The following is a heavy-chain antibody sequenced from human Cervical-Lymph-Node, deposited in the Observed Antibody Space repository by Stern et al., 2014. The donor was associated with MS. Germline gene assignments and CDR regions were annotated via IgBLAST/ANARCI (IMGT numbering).Heavy chain of an antibody. CDR2: IIPSSGGT. J-gene: IGHJ4*02. D-gene: IGHD2-15*01. CDR3: ARLSDDSSYSLSY. Sequence: QVQLMQSGAEVKKPGASVKVSCKASGYRFIDYYMHWVRQAPGQGIEWMGRIIPSSGGTEYAQKFQGRVTMTRDTSISAAYMELSSLRSDDTAVYYCARLSDDSSYSLSYWGQGSLVTVSS. CDR1: GYRFIDYY. V-gene: IGHV1-2*06.